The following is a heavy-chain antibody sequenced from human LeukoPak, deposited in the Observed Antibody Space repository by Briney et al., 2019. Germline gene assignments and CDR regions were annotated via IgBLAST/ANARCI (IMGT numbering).Heavy chain of an antibody. CDR1: GYTFTSYG. CDR3: SIGGGPSFDS. D-gene: IGHD3-16*01. Sequence: AASVKVSCKASGYTFTSYGISWVRRAPGQGLEWMGWISSYNGNTNYPQKLQGRVTLTTDTSTTTAYMELRILRSDDTAVYYCSIGGGPSFDSWGQGTLVTAS. CDR2: ISSYNGNT. J-gene: IGHJ4*02. V-gene: IGHV1-18*01.